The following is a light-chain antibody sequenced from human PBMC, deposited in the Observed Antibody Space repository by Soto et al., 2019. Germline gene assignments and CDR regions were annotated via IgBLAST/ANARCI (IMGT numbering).Light chain of an antibody. CDR1: QGIRSA. V-gene: IGKV1-13*02. CDR2: DAS. CDR3: QQFYSYPT. Sequence: AIRLTQSPSSLSASVGDRVTITCRASQGIRSALAWYQQKPGKAPKLLIYDASSLESGVPSRFSGSGSGTDFTLTISSLQPEDFATYYCQQFYSYPTFGPGTKVDV. J-gene: IGKJ3*01.